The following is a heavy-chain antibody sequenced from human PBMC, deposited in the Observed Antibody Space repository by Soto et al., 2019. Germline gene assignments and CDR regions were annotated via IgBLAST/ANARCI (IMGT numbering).Heavy chain of an antibody. CDR3: AKRAAVAGPYTFWYFDL. CDR1: GFTFSSYA. D-gene: IGHD6-19*01. CDR2: ISGSGGST. J-gene: IGHJ2*01. V-gene: IGHV3-23*01. Sequence: EVQLLESGGGLVQPGGSLRLSCAASGFTFSSYAMSWVRQAPGKGLEWVSAISGSGGSTYYADSVKGRFTISRDNSKNRLYLQMNSLRAEDTAVYYCAKRAAVAGPYTFWYFDLGGRGTLVTVSS.